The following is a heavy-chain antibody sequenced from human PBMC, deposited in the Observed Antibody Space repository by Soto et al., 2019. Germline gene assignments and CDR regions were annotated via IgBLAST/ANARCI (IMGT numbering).Heavy chain of an antibody. D-gene: IGHD2-2*02. CDR2: IIPIFGTA. J-gene: IGHJ2*01. V-gene: IGHV1-69*06. Sequence: QVQLVQSGAEVKKPGSSVKVSCKASGGTFSSYAISWVRQAPGQGLEWMGGIIPIFGTANYAQKFQGRVTITADKSTSTAYMALSSLRSEDTAVYYCARVGVVVPAAIGGYWYFDLWGRGTLVTVSS. CDR1: GGTFSSYA. CDR3: ARVGVVVPAAIGGYWYFDL.